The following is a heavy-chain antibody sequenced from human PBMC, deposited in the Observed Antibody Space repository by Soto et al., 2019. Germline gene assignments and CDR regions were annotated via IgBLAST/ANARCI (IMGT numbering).Heavy chain of an antibody. CDR3: AKDVRITMVRGVLRSFDL. V-gene: IGHV3-23*01. D-gene: IGHD3-10*01. Sequence: GALRLSCVASVFTVINHPMTWVRQAPGKGLEWVSGISGSGETPYYADSVKGRFTISRDNFINTLSLQMNSLRAEDTGTYYCAKDVRITMVRGVLRSFDLWGQGTKVTVSS. CDR2: ISGSGETP. J-gene: IGHJ4*02. CDR1: VFTVINHP.